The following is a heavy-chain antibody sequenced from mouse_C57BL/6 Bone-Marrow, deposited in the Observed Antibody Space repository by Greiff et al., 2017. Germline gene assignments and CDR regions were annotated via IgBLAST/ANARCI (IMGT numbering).Heavy chain of an antibody. V-gene: IGHV1-74*01. J-gene: IGHJ3*01. D-gene: IGHD2-4*01. CDR2: IHPADSDT. CDR3: TIPGYDYDPPCFAY. CDR1: GYTFTSYW. Sequence: QVQLQQPGAELVKPGASVKVSCKASGYTFTSYWMHWVKQRPGQGLEWIGRIHPADSDTTYNQKFKGKAILTVDKSSSTAYMQLSILTSEDSAVYYCTIPGYDYDPPCFAYWGHGTLVTVSA.